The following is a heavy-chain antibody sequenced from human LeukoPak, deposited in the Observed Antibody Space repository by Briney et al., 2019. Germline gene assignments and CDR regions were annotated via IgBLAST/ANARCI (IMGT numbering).Heavy chain of an antibody. CDR2: IYTSGST. J-gene: IGHJ5*02. CDR3: ARDIVDYGLLGWFDP. CDR1: GGSISSYY. V-gene: IGHV4-4*07. D-gene: IGHD3-16*01. Sequence: SETLSLTCTVSGGSISSYYWSWIRQPAGKGLEWIGRIYTSGSTNYNPSLKSRVTMSVDTSKNQFSLKPSSVTVADTAVYYCARDIVDYGLLGWFDPWGQGTLVTVSS.